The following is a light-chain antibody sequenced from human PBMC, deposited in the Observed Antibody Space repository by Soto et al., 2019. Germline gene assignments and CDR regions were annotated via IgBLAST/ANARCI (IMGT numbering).Light chain of an antibody. CDR2: EVI. CDR3: SSYAGSNNLI. V-gene: IGLV2-8*01. CDR1: SSDVGGYNY. Sequence: QSALTQPTSASGSPGQSVTISCTGTSSDVGGYNYVSWYQQHPGKAPKLMIYEVIKRPSGVPDRFSGSQSGNTASLTVSGLQAEDEADYYCSSYAGSNNLIFGGGTKLTVL. J-gene: IGLJ2*01.